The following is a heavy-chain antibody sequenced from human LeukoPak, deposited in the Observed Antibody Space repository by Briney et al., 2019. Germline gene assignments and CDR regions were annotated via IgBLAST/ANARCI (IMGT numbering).Heavy chain of an antibody. Sequence: PGGSLRLSCVASGFTFSSYDMNWVRQAPGKGLEWVSSISRSSNYKYYADSVKGRFTISRDNAKNSLYLQMNSLRAEDTALYYCASSRYDSSGYYGIIGYWGQGTLVTVSS. CDR1: GFTFSSYD. D-gene: IGHD3-22*01. CDR3: ASSRYDSSGYYGIIGY. V-gene: IGHV3-21*01. CDR2: ISRSSNYK. J-gene: IGHJ4*02.